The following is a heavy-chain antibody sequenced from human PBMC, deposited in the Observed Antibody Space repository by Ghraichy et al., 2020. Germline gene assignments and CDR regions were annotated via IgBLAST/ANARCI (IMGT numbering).Heavy chain of an antibody. CDR2: ISSSSSNK. V-gene: IGHV3-48*02. J-gene: IGHJ6*02. D-gene: IGHD4-23*01. Sequence: GGSLRLSCAASGFTFSSYSMDWVRQAPGKGLEWVSPISSSSSNKFYSDSVKGRFTISRDNAQNSLYLQMNSLRDEDTAVYYCARASTVVRLYYYADMDVWGQGPTVTVSS. CDR1: GFTFSSYS. CDR3: ARASTVVRLYYYADMDV.